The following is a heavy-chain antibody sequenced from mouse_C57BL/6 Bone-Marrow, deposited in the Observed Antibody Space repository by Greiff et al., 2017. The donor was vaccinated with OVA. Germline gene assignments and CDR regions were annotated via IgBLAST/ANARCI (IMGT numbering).Heavy chain of an antibody. CDR3: TGGGWVGRNYFDY. CDR2: IRLKSDNYAT. Sequence: EVKLVESGGGLVQPGGSMKLSCVASGFTFSNYWMNWVRQSPEKGLEWVAQIRLKSDNYATHYAESVKGRFTISRDDSKSSVYLQMNNLRAEDTGIYYCTGGGWVGRNYFDYWGQGTTLTVSS. J-gene: IGHJ2*01. CDR1: GFTFSNYW. D-gene: IGHD2-14*01. V-gene: IGHV6-3*01.